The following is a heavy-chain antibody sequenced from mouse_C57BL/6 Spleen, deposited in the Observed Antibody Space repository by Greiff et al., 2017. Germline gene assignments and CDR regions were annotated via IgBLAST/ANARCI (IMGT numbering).Heavy chain of an antibody. CDR1: GFTFSDYG. CDR2: ISSGSSTI. CDR3: ARSYDGYPLDY. J-gene: IGHJ2*01. V-gene: IGHV5-17*01. Sequence: DVKLVESGGGLVKPGGSLKLSCAASGFTFSDYGMHWVRQAPEKGLEWVAYISSGSSTIYYADTVKGRFTISRDNAKNTLFLQMTSLRSEDTAMYYCARSYDGYPLDYWGQGTTLTVSS. D-gene: IGHD2-3*01.